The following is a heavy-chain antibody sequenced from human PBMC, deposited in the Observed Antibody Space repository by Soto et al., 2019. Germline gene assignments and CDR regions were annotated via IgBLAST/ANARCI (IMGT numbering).Heavy chain of an antibody. V-gene: IGHV3-30-3*01. CDR1: GFTFSSYA. CDR2: ISYDGSNK. Sequence: PGGSLRLSCAASGFTFSSYAMHWVRQAPGKGLEWVAVISYDGSNKYYADSVKGRFTISRDNSKNTLYLQMNSLRAEDTAVYYCARDSPVVAATRYYSYGMDVWGQGTTVTVSS. J-gene: IGHJ6*02. CDR3: ARDSPVVAATRYYSYGMDV. D-gene: IGHD2-15*01.